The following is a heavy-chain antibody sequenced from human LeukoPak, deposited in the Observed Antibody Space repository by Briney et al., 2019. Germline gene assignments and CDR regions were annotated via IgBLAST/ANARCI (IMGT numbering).Heavy chain of an antibody. J-gene: IGHJ5*01. CDR2: IYTSGST. CDR1: GDSSSSGSYY. Sequence: SETLSLTCNVSGDSSSSGSYYWSWIRQPAGKGLEWVGRIYTSGSTNYNPSLENRVTISLDTSKNQFSLKVTSVTAADTAVYYCARVYCTGGSCFAGWFDSWGQGTLVTVSS. D-gene: IGHD2-8*02. V-gene: IGHV4-61*02. CDR3: ARVYCTGGSCFAGWFDS.